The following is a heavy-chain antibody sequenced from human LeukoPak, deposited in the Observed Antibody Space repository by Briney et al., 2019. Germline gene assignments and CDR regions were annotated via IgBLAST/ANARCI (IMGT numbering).Heavy chain of an antibody. CDR1: GYTFTSYG. V-gene: IGHV1-2*02. J-gene: IGHJ5*02. CDR3: ASSDCSGGSCS. CDR2: INPNSGGT. D-gene: IGHD2-15*01. Sequence: ASVKVSCKASGYTFTSYGISWVRQAPGQGLEWMGWINPNSGGTNYAQKFQGRVTMTRDTSISTAYMELSRLRSDDTAVYYCASSDCSGGSCSWGQGTLVTVSS.